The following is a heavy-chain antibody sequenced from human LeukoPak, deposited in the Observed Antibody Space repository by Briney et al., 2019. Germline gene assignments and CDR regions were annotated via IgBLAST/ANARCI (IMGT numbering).Heavy chain of an antibody. Sequence: PGGSLRLSCAASGLTVTNAWMNWVRQAPGKGLEWVSSISSSSSYIYYADSVKGRFTISRDNAKNSLYLQMNSLRAEDTAVYYCARDIVVVVAATPGYYYYGMDVWGQGTTVTVSS. CDR3: ARDIVVVVAATPGYYYYGMDV. J-gene: IGHJ6*02. D-gene: IGHD2-15*01. V-gene: IGHV3-21*01. CDR1: GLTVTNAW. CDR2: ISSSSSYI.